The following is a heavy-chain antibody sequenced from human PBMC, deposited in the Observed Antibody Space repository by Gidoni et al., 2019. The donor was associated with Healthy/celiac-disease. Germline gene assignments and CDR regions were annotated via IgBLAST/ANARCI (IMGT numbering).Heavy chain of an antibody. CDR1: GFPFSDYY. CDR2: ISSSGSTI. Sequence: QVQLVESGGGLVKPGGSLRLSCAASGFPFSDYYLSWIRQAPGKGLEWVSYISSSGSTIYYADSVKGRVTISRDNAKNSLYLQMNSLRAEDTAVYYCARDRDIVVVPAAIPNWFDPWGQGTLVTVSS. J-gene: IGHJ5*02. D-gene: IGHD2-2*02. CDR3: ARDRDIVVVPAAIPNWFDP. V-gene: IGHV3-11*01.